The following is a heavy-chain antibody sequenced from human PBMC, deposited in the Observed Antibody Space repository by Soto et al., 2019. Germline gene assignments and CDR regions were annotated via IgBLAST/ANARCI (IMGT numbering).Heavy chain of an antibody. CDR3: ARIVLVPAALTDYYYYGMDV. J-gene: IGHJ6*02. Sequence: VKVSCKASGYTFTSYDINWVRQATGQGLEWMGWMNPNSGNTGYAQKFQGRVTMTRNTSISTAYMELSSLRSEDTAVYYCARIVLVPAALTDYYYYGMDVWGQGTTVTVSS. V-gene: IGHV1-8*01. CDR1: GYTFTSYD. D-gene: IGHD2-2*01. CDR2: MNPNSGNT.